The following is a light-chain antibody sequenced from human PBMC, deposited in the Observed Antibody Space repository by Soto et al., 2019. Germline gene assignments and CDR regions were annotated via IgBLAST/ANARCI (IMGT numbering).Light chain of an antibody. J-gene: IGLJ2*01. CDR1: KLGDKY. Sequence: SYELTQPPSVSVSPGQTASITCSGDKLGDKYACWYQQKPGQSPVLVIYQDSKRPSGIPERFSGSNSGKTATLTISGTQAMXXADYYCQAWDSSTVVFGGGTKVTVL. V-gene: IGLV3-1*01. CDR2: QDS. CDR3: QAWDSSTVV.